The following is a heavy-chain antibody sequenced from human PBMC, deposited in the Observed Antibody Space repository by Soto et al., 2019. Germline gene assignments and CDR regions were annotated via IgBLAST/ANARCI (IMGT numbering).Heavy chain of an antibody. CDR1: GDSVGGVVFR. CDR3: ARAPGILDTISYFDY. CDR2: IYNGGST. J-gene: IGHJ4*02. Sequence: TMCLTNSVSGDSVGGVVFRLTLIRRPPGKGLEWIVYIYNGGSTYYRPSLESRMHMSLDATRNHYSLRLTSVTAADTAVYFCARAPGILDTISYFDYWGQGKLVTVFS. D-gene: IGHD3-3*01. V-gene: IGHV4-30-4*01.